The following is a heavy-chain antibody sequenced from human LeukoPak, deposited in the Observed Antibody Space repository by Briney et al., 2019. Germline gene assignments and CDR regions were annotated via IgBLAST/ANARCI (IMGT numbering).Heavy chain of an antibody. V-gene: IGHV3-23*01. J-gene: IGHJ4*02. D-gene: IGHD5-24*01. CDR2: FSGSGGST. CDR3: TKGASISVEMATTY. Sequence: PGGSLRLSCAGSGFTFSTYGMSWVRQVPGKGLEWVSSFSGSGGSTYYADSVKGRFTISRDNFKNTLYLQMNSLGAEDTAVYYCTKGASISVEMATTYWGQGTLVTVSS. CDR1: GFTFSTYG.